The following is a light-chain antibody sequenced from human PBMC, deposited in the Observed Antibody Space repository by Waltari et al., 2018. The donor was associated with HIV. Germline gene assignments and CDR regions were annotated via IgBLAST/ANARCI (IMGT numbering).Light chain of an antibody. V-gene: IGKV1-5*03. CDR1: QTISGW. Sequence: DIQMTQSTSTLSASVGDRVTITCRASQTISGWLAWYQQKPGQTPKLLSYKASSLESRVPSRFSGSGSGTECTLTITILQPDDFATYYCQQYNIYPRTFGQGTKVEIK. J-gene: IGKJ1*01. CDR3: QQYNIYPRT. CDR2: KAS.